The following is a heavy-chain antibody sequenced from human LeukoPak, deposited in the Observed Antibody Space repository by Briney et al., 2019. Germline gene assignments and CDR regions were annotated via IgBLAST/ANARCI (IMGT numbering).Heavy chain of an antibody. V-gene: IGHV3-7*03. CDR1: GFTFGKYW. J-gene: IGHJ4*02. CDR2: IKLDGSEK. D-gene: IGHD3-3*01. Sequence: GGSLRLSCVASGFTFGKYWMSWVRQAPGKGLEWVANIKLDGSEKNYVDSVKGRFTISGDNTKNSLYLQMNSLRAEDTAVFYCARDQYDTWSRRGNFDSWGQGTLVIVSS. CDR3: ARDQYDTWSRRGNFDS.